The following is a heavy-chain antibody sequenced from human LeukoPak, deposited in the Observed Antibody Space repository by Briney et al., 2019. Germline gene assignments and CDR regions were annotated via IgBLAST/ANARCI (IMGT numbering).Heavy chain of an antibody. D-gene: IGHD7-27*01. CDR1: GFTFTSYS. J-gene: IGHJ4*02. V-gene: IGHV3-48*01. CDR3: VRDHHWGFDS. CDR2: IRSRPSTI. Sequence: GGSLRPSCAASGFTFTSYSMNWVRQAPGKGLEWVSYIRSRPSTIYYADSVKGRFTISRDDAKNSLYLQMNSLRAEDTAIYYCVRDHHWGFDSWGQGTQVTVSS.